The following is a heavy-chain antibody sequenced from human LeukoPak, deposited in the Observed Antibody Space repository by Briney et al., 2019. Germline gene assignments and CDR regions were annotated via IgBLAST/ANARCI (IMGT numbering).Heavy chain of an antibody. D-gene: IGHD4-23*01. Sequence: ASETLSLTCTVSGGSISSSSYYWGWLRQPPGKGLECVGSIYYSGSTYYNPSLKSRVTISVDTSKNQFSLKLSAVTAAATAVYYCAIQYYGGNSGFDYWGQGTLVTVSS. CDR2: IYYSGST. J-gene: IGHJ4*02. CDR3: AIQYYGGNSGFDY. V-gene: IGHV4-39*01. CDR1: GGSISSSSYY.